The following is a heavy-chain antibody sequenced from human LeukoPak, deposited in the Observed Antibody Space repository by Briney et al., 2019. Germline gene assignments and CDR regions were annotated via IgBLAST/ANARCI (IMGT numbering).Heavy chain of an antibody. D-gene: IGHD3-22*01. J-gene: IGHJ4*02. CDR1: GLTFSSYA. CDR3: ARAQGDSSGYYHFDY. Sequence: GGSLRLSCAASGLTFSSYAMSWVRQAPGKGLEWVANIKQDGSEKYYVDSVKGRFTISRDNAKNSLYLQMNSLRAEDTAVYYCARAQGDSSGYYHFDYWGQGTLVTVSS. V-gene: IGHV3-7*01. CDR2: IKQDGSEK.